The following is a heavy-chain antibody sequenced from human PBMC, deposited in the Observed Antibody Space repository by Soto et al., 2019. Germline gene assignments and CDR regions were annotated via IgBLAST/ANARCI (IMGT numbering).Heavy chain of an antibody. CDR3: ARAPSNYCYYFDY. CDR1: GYTLNNYV. J-gene: IGHJ4*02. Sequence: QVQLVQSGSELKKPGASVTVSCKASGYTLNNYVISWVRQAPGQGLELMGSITSDNRNIKYAQKIQGRVNRTTDTSTSTAYVELRSLKSDDTTVYYCARAPSNYCYYFDYWGQGTLVSVSA. CDR2: ITSDNRNI. D-gene: IGHD2-21*01. V-gene: IGHV1-18*01.